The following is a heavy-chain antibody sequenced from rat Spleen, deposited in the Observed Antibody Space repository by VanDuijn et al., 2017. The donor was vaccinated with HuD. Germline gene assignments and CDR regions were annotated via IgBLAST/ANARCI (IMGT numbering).Heavy chain of an antibody. V-gene: IGHV3-3*01. Sequence: EVQLQESGPGLVKPSQSLSLTCSVTGYSITSSYRWNWIRKFPGNKLEWMGYINSAGSTNYNPSLKSRISITRDTSKNQFFLQVNSVTTEDTATYYRARYGEGIAHPGYVMDAWGQGASVTVSS. D-gene: IGHD1-11*01. CDR3: ARYGEGIAHPGYVMDA. CDR1: GYSITSSYR. CDR2: INSAGST. J-gene: IGHJ4*01.